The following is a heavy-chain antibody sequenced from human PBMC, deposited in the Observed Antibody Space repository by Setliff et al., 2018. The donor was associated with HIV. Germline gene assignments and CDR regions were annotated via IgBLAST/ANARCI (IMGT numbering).Heavy chain of an antibody. CDR2: ISPKYGGT. CDR3: ARGKGVGGVVITGGLDV. CDR1: GYSFSGYY. V-gene: IGHV1-2*02. J-gene: IGHJ6*04. D-gene: IGHD3-10*01. Sequence: EASVKVSCKASGYSFSGYYIHWVRQAPGHGFQWMGWISPKYGGTNYAQNFQGRVTMTRDTSISTAYMELSSLTSEDTAVYYCARGKGVGGVVITGGLDVWGKGTTVTVSS.